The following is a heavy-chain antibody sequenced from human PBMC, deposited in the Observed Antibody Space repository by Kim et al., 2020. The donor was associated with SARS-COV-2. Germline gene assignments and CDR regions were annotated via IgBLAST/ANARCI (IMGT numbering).Heavy chain of an antibody. J-gene: IGHJ4*02. Sequence: TFSADSVKGRFTISRDNSKTTVFLQMNSLTADDTAIYYCAKSLPARKFFDYWGQGTLVTVSS. CDR3: AKSLPARKFFDY. CDR2: T. V-gene: IGHV3-23*01.